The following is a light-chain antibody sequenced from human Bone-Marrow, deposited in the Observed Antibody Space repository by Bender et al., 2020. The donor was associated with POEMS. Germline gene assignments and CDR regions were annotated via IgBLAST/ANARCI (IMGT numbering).Light chain of an antibody. J-gene: IGLJ2*01. Sequence: SYELTQPPSVSVSPGQTARITCSGDALAKKYAYWYQQKPGQAPVLVVYNNHDRPPGIPDRISGFNSGNTATLTISRVEAGDEADYYCQVWDSSSDHWVFGGGTKLTVL. V-gene: IGLV3-21*02. CDR1: ALAKKY. CDR3: QVWDSSSDHWV. CDR2: NNH.